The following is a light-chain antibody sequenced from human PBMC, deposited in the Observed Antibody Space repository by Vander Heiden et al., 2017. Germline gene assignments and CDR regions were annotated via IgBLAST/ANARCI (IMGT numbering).Light chain of an antibody. Sequence: DVLMTQSPSSLSASVGDRVSITCRASQTISLSLNWYQQRPGKAPKLLIYSTSTLQGGVPSRFSGSGSETDFTLTISSLQPEDFATYYCQQSFTTPYTFGQGTKL. CDR3: QQSFTTPYT. CDR1: QTISLS. J-gene: IGKJ2*01. CDR2: STS. V-gene: IGKV1-39*01.